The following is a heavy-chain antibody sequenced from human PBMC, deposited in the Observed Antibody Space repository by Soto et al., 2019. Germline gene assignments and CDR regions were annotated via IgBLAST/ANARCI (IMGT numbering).Heavy chain of an antibody. CDR3: ASPYCIGGSFYLTEYFST. V-gene: IGHV3-30*03. J-gene: IGHJ1*01. D-gene: IGHD2-15*01. CDR2: IAYDASKK. CDR1: GFSFSYYA. Sequence: QVQLVESGGGVVQPGRSLRLSCAASGFSFSYYAMHWVRQAPGKGLEWVAVIAYDASKKYYADSVKGRFTISRDNSQNTLYLQMNSLRDEDTAVYYCASPYCIGGSFYLTEYFSTGARAPWSPSPQ.